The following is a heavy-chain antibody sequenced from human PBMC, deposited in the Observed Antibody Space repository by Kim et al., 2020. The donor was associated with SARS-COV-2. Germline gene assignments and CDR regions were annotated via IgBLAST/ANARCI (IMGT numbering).Heavy chain of an antibody. CDR3: ARESFDY. Sequence: GGSLRLSCGVSGLAFSRYWMSWVRQAPGKGLEWVASTNEDGTERHYVGSGEGRFTIARDNDKRSLFLHMNSLRVEDTAVYYCARESFDYWGQGTLVTVSS. CDR1: GLAFSRYW. J-gene: IGHJ4*02. CDR2: TNEDGTER. V-gene: IGHV3-7*01.